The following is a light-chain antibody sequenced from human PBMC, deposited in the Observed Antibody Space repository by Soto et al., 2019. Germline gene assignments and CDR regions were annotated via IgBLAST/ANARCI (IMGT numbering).Light chain of an antibody. CDR2: WSS. CDR1: QSLLYTTGKNH. CDR3: MQGRKHPAT. J-gene: IGKJ5*01. Sequence: DIVMTQSPLFLPVAPGEPASISCRSSQSLLYTTGKNHLDWYLQKPGQPPQLLIYWSSHRADGVPERFSGSGSGTDFTLKISRVEADDVGVYYCMQGRKHPATFGKGTRLDIK. V-gene: IGKV2-28*01.